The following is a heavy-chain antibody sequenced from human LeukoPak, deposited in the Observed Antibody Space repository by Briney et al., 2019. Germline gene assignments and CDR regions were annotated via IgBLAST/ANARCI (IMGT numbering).Heavy chain of an antibody. D-gene: IGHD3-16*01. CDR2: IYSGGTT. Sequence: GESLKLSCAASGFTFSFNYMSWVRQAPGKGLEWVSTIYSGGTTYYADSVKGRFTISRDNSRNTLYLQMNSLRAEDTAVYYCARPRMIAYYYLDVWGKGTTVTVS. J-gene: IGHJ6*03. V-gene: IGHV3-53*01. CDR3: ARPRMIAYYYLDV. CDR1: GFTFSFNY.